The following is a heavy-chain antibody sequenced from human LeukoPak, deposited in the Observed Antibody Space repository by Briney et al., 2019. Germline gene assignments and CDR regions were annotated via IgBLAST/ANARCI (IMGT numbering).Heavy chain of an antibody. CDR2: ISYDGSNK. D-gene: IGHD3-22*01. J-gene: IGHJ4*02. V-gene: IGHV3-30-3*01. Sequence: GGSLRLSWAASGFTFSSYAMHWVRQAPGKGLEWVAVISYDGSNKYYADSVKGRFTISRDNSKNTLYLQMNSLRAEDTAVYYCARERGMIVRYFDYWGQGTLVTVSS. CDR3: ARERGMIVRYFDY. CDR1: GFTFSSYA.